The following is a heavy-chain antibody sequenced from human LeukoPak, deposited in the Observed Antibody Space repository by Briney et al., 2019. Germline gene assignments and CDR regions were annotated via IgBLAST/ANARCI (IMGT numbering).Heavy chain of an antibody. CDR2: INHSGST. D-gene: IGHD2-15*01. CDR3: ARASPHLIVVVVAATHWFDP. Sequence: KASETLSLTCAVYGGSFSGYYWSWTRQPPGKGLEWIGEINHSGSTNYNPSLKSRVTISVDTSKNQFSLKLSSVTAADTAVYYCARASPHLIVVVVAATHWFDPWGQGTLVTVSS. CDR1: GGSFSGYY. J-gene: IGHJ5*02. V-gene: IGHV4-34*01.